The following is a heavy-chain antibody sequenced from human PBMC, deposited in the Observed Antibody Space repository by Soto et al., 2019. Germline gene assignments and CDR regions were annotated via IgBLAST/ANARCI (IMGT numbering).Heavy chain of an antibody. CDR2: MNPDGSAQ. CDR3: VSGRCY. V-gene: IGHV3-7*01. Sequence: GGSLRLSCAASGFSFSSYWINWVRQAPGKGLEWVTNMNPDGSAQYYVDSVKGRFTISRDNAKNSASLQMNSLRAEDAAVYYSVSGRCYWGQANLVTVAS. D-gene: IGHD1-26*01. CDR1: GFSFSSYW. J-gene: IGHJ4*02.